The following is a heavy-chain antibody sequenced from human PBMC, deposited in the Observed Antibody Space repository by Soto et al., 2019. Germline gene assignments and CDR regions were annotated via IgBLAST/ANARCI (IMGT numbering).Heavy chain of an antibody. D-gene: IGHD2-2*01. CDR1: GFTFSSYA. J-gene: IGHJ4*02. V-gene: IGHV3-23*01. Sequence: GGSLRLSCAASGFTFSSYAMSWVRQAAGKGLEWVSSIGTSVGYTYYADSVKGRFSISRDNSKNTVYLQMISLRAEDTATYYCASLWGVELLPARIVPPADYWGQGTLVTVSS. CDR2: IGTSVGYT. CDR3: ASLWGVELLPARIVPPADY.